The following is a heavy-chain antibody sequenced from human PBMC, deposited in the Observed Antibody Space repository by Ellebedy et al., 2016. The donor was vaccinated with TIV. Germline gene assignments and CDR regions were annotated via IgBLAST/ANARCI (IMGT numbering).Heavy chain of an antibody. CDR1: GYTFGNYW. J-gene: IGHJ4*02. CDR3: ARVPPGSYEMGFDY. Sequence: GESLKISXQGSGYTFGNYWIAWVRQMPGKGLEWMGIIYPGDSKVRYSPSFQGQVTISAAKAIDTAYLQWSRLTASDSAMYFCARVPPGSYEMGFDYWGQGTLVTVSS. D-gene: IGHD3-10*01. V-gene: IGHV5-51*01. CDR2: IYPGDSKV.